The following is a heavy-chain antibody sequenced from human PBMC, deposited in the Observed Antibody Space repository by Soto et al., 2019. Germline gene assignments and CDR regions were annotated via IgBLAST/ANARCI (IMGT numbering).Heavy chain of an antibody. CDR2: INHSGST. Sequence: SETLSLTCGVYGGSFSAYYWSWIRQPPGKGLEWIGEINHSGSTNYNPSLKSRVTISVDTSKNQFSLKLSSVTAADTAVYYCARGQSSLLLDCWGQGILVTVSS. D-gene: IGHD2-8*02. V-gene: IGHV4-34*01. CDR3: ARGQSSLLLDC. J-gene: IGHJ4*02. CDR1: GGSFSAYY.